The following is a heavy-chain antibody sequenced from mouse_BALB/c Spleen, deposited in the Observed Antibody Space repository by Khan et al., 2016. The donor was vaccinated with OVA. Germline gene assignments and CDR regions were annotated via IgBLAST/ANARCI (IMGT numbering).Heavy chain of an antibody. D-gene: IGHD2-10*01. Sequence: QMQLEESGPGLVAPSQSLSITCTISGFSLTNYGVHWVRQPPGKGLEWLVVIWGDGSTIYNSALKSRLTISKDNSKSQAFLKMNSLQTDDTTVYFCARQPYYHYNIMDYWGQGTSVTVSS. CDR1: GFSLTNYG. V-gene: IGHV2-6-1*01. CDR3: ARQPYYHYNIMDY. CDR2: IWGDGST. J-gene: IGHJ4*01.